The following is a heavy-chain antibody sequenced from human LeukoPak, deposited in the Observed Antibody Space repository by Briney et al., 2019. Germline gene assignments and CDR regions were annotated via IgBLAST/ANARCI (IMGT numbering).Heavy chain of an antibody. Sequence: ASVKVSCKASGYTFTSYDINWVRQATGQGLEWMGWMNPNSGNTGYAQKFQGRVTMTRNTSISTAYMELSSLRSEDTAVYYCARAPVVTPVPDYWGQGTLVTVSS. CDR2: MNPNSGNT. J-gene: IGHJ4*02. CDR3: ARAPVVTPVPDY. CDR1: GYTFTSYD. V-gene: IGHV1-8*01. D-gene: IGHD4-23*01.